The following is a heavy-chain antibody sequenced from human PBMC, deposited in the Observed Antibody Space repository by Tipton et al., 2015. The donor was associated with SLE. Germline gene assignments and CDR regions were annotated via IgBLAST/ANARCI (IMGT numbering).Heavy chain of an antibody. CDR3: ARMIDHTPWGDY. Sequence: QVQLVQSGAEVKKPGASVKVSCKASGYTFTGYYMHWVRQAPGQGPGWMGWINPNSGGTNYAQKFQGRVTMTRDTSISTAYMELSRLRSDDAAVYYCARMIDHTPWGDYWGQGTLVTVSS. V-gene: IGHV1-2*02. CDR1: GYTFTGYY. J-gene: IGHJ4*02. CDR2: INPNSGGT. D-gene: IGHD7-27*01.